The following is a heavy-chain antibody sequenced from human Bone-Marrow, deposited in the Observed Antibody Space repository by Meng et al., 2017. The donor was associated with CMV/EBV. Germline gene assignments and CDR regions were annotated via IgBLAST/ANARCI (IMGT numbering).Heavy chain of an antibody. J-gene: IGHJ4*02. CDR1: GFTFSSYA. CDR3: AKDRVVVPAAPPYYFDY. D-gene: IGHD2-2*01. V-gene: IGHV3-23*01. Sequence: GESLKISCAASGFTFSSYAMSWVRQAPGKGLEWVSAISGSGGSTYYADSVKGRFTISRDNSKNTLYLQMNSPRAEDTAVYYCAKDRVVVPAAPPYYFDYWGQGTLVTVSS. CDR2: ISGSGGST.